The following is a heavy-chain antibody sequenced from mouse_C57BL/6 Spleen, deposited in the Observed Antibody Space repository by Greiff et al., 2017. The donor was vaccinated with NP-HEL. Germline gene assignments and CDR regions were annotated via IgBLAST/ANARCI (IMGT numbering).Heavy chain of an antibody. J-gene: IGHJ1*03. D-gene: IGHD1-1*01. Sequence: QVQLQQPGAELVRPGSSVKLSCKASGYTFTSYWMHWVKQRPIQGLEWIGNIDPSDSETHYNQKFKAKATLTVDKSSSTAYMQLSSLTSEDSAVYYCARSGYYGSSYVYWYFDVWGTGTTVTVSS. CDR2: IDPSDSET. V-gene: IGHV1-52*01. CDR1: GYTFTSYW. CDR3: ARSGYYGSSYVYWYFDV.